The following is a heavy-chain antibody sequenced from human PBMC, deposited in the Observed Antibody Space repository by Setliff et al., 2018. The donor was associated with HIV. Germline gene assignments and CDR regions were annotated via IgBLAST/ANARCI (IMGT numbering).Heavy chain of an antibody. CDR2: ISGSGDTT. V-gene: IGHV3-23*01. CDR1: GFTFSTYA. D-gene: IGHD4-17*01. J-gene: IGHJ3*01. CDR3: AKDQRDYGDYSAFDV. Sequence: PGESLKISCAGSGFTFSTYAMSWVRQAPGKGLEWVSAISGSGDTTIYADSVKGRFAFSRDNSRNTLYLQMNRLRVEDTAVYYCAKDQRDYGDYSAFDVWGHGTMVTVSS.